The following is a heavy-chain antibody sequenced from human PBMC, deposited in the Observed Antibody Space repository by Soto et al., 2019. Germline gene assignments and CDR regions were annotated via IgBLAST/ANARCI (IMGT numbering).Heavy chain of an antibody. Sequence: QVQLIQSGAGVKKPGASVKVSCKASGDTFTDYYIHWVRQAPGQGHEWMGTVNPSGGHTTYAQHFLGRVTMTRDTSTSTLYMELTSLTSDDTAIYYCARGGHVVVATAALDYWGQGTLVTVSS. CDR3: ARGGHVVVATAALDY. CDR1: GDTFTDYY. D-gene: IGHD2-21*02. CDR2: VNPSGGHT. J-gene: IGHJ4*02. V-gene: IGHV1-46*01.